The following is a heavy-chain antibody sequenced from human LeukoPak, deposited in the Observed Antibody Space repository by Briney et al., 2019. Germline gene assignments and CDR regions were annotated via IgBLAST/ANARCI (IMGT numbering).Heavy chain of an antibody. Sequence: PSETLSLTCTVSGGSISSSNNYWVWLRQPPGEGLEWIGTIRYSGRTYYNSSLKSRVTISVDTSKNQLSLKLSSVTATDTAKYYCARHEEKTVEAHWGQGTLVTVSS. D-gene: IGHD2-21*01. CDR3: ARHEEKTVEAH. V-gene: IGHV4-39*01. CDR2: IRYSGRT. J-gene: IGHJ4*02. CDR1: GGSISSSNNY.